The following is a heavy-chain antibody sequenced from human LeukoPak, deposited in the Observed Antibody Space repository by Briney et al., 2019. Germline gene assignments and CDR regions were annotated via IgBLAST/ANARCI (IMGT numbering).Heavy chain of an antibody. J-gene: IGHJ3*02. Sequence: GGSLRLSCAASGFTFSSYWMSWVRQAPGKGLEWVANIKQDGSEKYYVDSVKGRFTISRDNAKNSLYLQMNSLRAEDTAVYYCARDYYDILTGYKWDAFDIWGQGTMVTVSS. CDR3: ARDYYDILTGYKWDAFDI. V-gene: IGHV3-7*03. D-gene: IGHD3-9*01. CDR1: GFTFSSYW. CDR2: IKQDGSEK.